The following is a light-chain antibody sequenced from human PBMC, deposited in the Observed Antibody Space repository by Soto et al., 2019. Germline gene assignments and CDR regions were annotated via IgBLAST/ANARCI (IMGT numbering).Light chain of an antibody. Sequence: DIVMTQSPDSLAVSLGERATINCKSSQTVLYSSNNKNYLAWYQQKPGQPPKLLIYWASTRQSGVPDRFSGSGSGTDFTLAISSLQAEEVAVYYCQQDYSTPLTFGGGTKVELK. CDR1: QTVLYSSNNKNY. J-gene: IGKJ4*01. V-gene: IGKV4-1*01. CDR2: WAS. CDR3: QQDYSTPLT.